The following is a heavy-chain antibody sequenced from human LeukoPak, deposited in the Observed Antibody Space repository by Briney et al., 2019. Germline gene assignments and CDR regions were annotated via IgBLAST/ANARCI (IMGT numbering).Heavy chain of an antibody. V-gene: IGHV3-30*18. J-gene: IGHJ4*02. CDR2: ISYDGSNK. Sequence: GSLRLSCAASGFTFSSYGMHWVRQAPGKGLEWVAVISYDGSNKYYADSVKGRFTISRDNSKNTLYLQMNSLRAEDTAVYYCAKGGVSSRRAYFDYWGRGTLVTVPS. CDR3: AKGGVSSRRAYFDY. D-gene: IGHD6-13*01. CDR1: GFTFSSYG.